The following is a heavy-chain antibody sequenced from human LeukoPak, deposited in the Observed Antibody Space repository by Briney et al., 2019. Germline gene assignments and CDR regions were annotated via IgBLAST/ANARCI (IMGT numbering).Heavy chain of an antibody. CDR2: VNTHTGAT. CDR3: ARSGRGHVYGFFDY. J-gene: IGHJ4*02. V-gene: IGHV1-2*02. CDR1: GYTFTGYY. D-gene: IGHD3-10*01. Sequence: GASVKVSCKASGYTFTGYYMHWVRQAPGQGLEWMGWVNTHTGATSYAQKFQGAVTMTRDTSISTAYMELSRPRSDDTAMYYCARSGRGHVYGFFDYWGQGTLVTVSS.